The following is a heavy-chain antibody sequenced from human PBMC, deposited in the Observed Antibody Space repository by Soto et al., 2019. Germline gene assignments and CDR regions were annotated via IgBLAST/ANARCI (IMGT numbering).Heavy chain of an antibody. CDR2: IYYSGST. J-gene: IGHJ4*02. CDR3: ARSSTSANYFDY. V-gene: IGHV4-31*03. CDR1: GGSISSGGYY. Sequence: TLSLTCTVSGGSISSGGYYWSWIRQHPGKGLEWIGYIYYSGSTYYNPSLKGRVTISVDTSKNQFSLKLSSVTAADTAVYYCARSSTSANYFDYWGQGTLVTVSS. D-gene: IGHD2-2*01.